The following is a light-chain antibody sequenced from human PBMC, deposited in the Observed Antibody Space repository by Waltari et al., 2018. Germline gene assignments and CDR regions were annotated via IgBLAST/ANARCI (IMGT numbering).Light chain of an antibody. J-gene: IGKJ2*01. CDR2: DGN. CDR1: QSVATY. V-gene: IGKV3-11*01. CDR3: QQRTDWLYT. Sequence: EVVLTQSPGTLSLFPGERATLSCRASQSVATYLAWFPQRPGQAPRLLIYDGNKRATGIPSRFSGSGYGTAFTLTISSLEPEDFAVYYCQQRTDWLYTFGQGTKLEIK.